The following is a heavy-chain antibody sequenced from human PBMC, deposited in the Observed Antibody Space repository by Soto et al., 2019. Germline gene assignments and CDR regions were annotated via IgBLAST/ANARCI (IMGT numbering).Heavy chain of an antibody. J-gene: IGHJ6*02. CDR3: ARDMCSGGSCYFEVNYYGMDV. CDR1: GFTFISYW. V-gene: IGHV3-7*03. Sequence: GGSLRLSCAASGFTFISYWMSWVRQAPGKGLEWVANIKQDGSEKYYVDSVKGRFTISRDNAKNSLYLQMNSLRAEDTAVYYCARDMCSGGSCYFEVNYYGMDVWGQGTTVTVSS. CDR2: IKQDGSEK. D-gene: IGHD2-15*01.